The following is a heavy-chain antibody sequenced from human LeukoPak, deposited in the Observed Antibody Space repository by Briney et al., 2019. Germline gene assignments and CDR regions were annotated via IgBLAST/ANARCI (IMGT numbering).Heavy chain of an antibody. CDR3: ARQGGDYYASSGLPVD. D-gene: IGHD3-22*01. CDR2: IYYGGSN. J-gene: IGHJ4*02. CDR1: GCSISSSSYY. Sequence: SETLSLTCTASGCSISSSSYYWVRMRQRPGKGLEWTGSIYYGGSNYYNPSLSRLITISVDTSKNQFSLKLSSVTAADTAVYYCARQGGDYYASSGLPVDWGQGPLVPVSS. V-gene: IGHV4-39*01.